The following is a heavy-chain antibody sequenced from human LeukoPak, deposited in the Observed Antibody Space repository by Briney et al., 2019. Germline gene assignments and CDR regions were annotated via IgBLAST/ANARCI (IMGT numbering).Heavy chain of an antibody. CDR2: INPNSGGT. Sequence: ASVKVSCKASGYIFTSYYIHWVRQAPGQGLEWMGWINPNSGGTNYAQKFQGRVTMTRDTAISTAYMELSRLRSDDTAVYYCAREVFGATMIDYWGQGTLVTVSS. CDR1: GYIFTSYY. V-gene: IGHV1-2*02. D-gene: IGHD1-26*01. J-gene: IGHJ4*02. CDR3: AREVFGATMIDY.